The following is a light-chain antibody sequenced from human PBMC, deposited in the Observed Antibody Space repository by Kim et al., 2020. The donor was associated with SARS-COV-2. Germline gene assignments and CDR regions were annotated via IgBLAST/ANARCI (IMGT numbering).Light chain of an antibody. CDR1: NIGTKS. Sequence: SYELTQPPSVSVAPGKTASITCGGNNIGTKSVHWYQQKAGQAPVLLIYFDNDRPSGIPERFSGSNSGNTATLSISRVEAADEADYYCQVWDSTSEHYVFGTGTQVTVL. J-gene: IGLJ1*01. CDR3: QVWDSTSEHYV. V-gene: IGLV3-21*01. CDR2: FDN.